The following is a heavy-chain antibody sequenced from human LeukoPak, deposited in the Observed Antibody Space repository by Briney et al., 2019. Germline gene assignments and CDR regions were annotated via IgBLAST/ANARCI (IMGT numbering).Heavy chain of an antibody. CDR1: GFTVSSNY. D-gene: IGHD1-1*01. CDR3: ARTGTPDLHDAFDI. J-gene: IGHJ3*02. V-gene: IGHV3-53*01. Sequence: GGSLRLSCAASGFTVSSNYMSWVRQAPGKGLEWVSVIYSGGSTYYADSVKGRFTISRDNSKNTLYLQMNSLRAEDTAVYYCARTGTPDLHDAFDIWGQGTMVTVSS. CDR2: IYSGGST.